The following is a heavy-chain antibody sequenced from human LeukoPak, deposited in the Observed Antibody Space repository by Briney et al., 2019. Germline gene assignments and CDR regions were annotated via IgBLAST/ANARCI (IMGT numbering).Heavy chain of an antibody. V-gene: IGHV4-59*01. Sequence: PSETLPLTCTVSGGSISSYYWGWLRQPPGRGLEWIGYVHYSGDTIYNPSLKSRVTMSVDTSKNQFSLKLTSVTAADTASYYCARYSSGGNYFDHWGQGTLVTVSS. D-gene: IGHD1-26*01. J-gene: IGHJ4*02. CDR2: VHYSGDT. CDR3: ARYSSGGNYFDH. CDR1: GGSISSYY.